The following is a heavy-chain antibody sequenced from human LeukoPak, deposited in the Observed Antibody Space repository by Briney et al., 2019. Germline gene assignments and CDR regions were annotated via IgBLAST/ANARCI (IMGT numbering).Heavy chain of an antibody. V-gene: IGHV3-33*01. CDR1: GFTFSSYG. Sequence: PGGSLRLSCVVSGFTFSSYGMHWLRQAPGKGLEWVAVIWYDGSKMFYGDSVEGRLSVSRDDSKNTLYLQMSSLRAEDTAVYYCTRDGGSGIDYWGQGTLVTVSS. CDR3: TRDGGSGIDY. D-gene: IGHD3-16*01. CDR2: IWYDGSKM. J-gene: IGHJ4*02.